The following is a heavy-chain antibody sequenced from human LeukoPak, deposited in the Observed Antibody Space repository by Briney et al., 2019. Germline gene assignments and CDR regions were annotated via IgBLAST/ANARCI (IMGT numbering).Heavy chain of an antibody. V-gene: IGHV3-23*01. D-gene: IGHD3-10*01. CDR2: ICGSGGST. J-gene: IGHJ4*02. CDR3: AKDLGESVEVRGFDF. CDR1: GFTFSSYA. Sequence: QPGGSLSLSCAASGFTFSSYAMSWVRQAPGKGLEWVSAICGSGGSTYYADPVKGRFTISRDNSKNTLYLQMNSLRAEDTAVYYCAKDLGESVEVRGFDFWGQGTLVTVSS.